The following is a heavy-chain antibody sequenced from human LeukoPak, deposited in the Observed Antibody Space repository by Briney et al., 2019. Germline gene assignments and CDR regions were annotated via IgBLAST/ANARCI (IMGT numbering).Heavy chain of an antibody. Sequence: SETLSLTCTVSGGSISSYYWSWIRQPPGKGLEWIGYIYYSGSTNYNPSLKSRVTIPVDTSKNQFSLKLSSVTAADTAVYYCARVMSKRYQLLKNWFDPWGQGTLVTVSS. CDR2: IYYSGST. D-gene: IGHD2-2*01. J-gene: IGHJ5*02. V-gene: IGHV4-59*01. CDR1: GGSISSYY. CDR3: ARVMSKRYQLLKNWFDP.